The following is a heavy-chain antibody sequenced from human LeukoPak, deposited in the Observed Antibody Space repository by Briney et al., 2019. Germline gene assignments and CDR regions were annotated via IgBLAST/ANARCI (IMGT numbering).Heavy chain of an antibody. J-gene: IGHJ4*02. D-gene: IGHD1-26*01. Sequence: PGGSLRLSCAASGFTFSSCSMNWVRQAPGKGLEWVSSISGSSGYIYYADSVTGRFTISRDNAKNSLYLQMNSLRAEDTAVYYCARGGRLFDYWGQGTLVTVSS. CDR2: ISGSSGYI. CDR1: GFTFSSCS. V-gene: IGHV3-21*01. CDR3: ARGGRLFDY.